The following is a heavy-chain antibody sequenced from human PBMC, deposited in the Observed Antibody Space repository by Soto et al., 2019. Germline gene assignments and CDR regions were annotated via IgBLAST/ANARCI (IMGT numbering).Heavy chain of an antibody. V-gene: IGHV1-18*01. CDR3: ARVGTPIDY. J-gene: IGHJ4*02. CDR2: ISAYNGNT. D-gene: IGHD7-27*01. Sequence: QVQLVQSGAEVKKPGASVKVSCKASGYTFTNFGISWVRQAPGQGLEWMGWISAYNGNTNYAQKFQGRVTMTTDTSTSTANMEVRSLRFDDTAVYYCARVGTPIDYWGQGTLVTVSS. CDR1: GYTFTNFG.